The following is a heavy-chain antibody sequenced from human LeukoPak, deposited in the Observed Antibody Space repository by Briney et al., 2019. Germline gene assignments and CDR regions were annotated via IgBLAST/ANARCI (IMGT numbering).Heavy chain of an antibody. CDR3: VREHDWGDFDY. J-gene: IGHJ4*02. CDR2: ISYRGTT. CDR1: GGSFSGYY. Sequence: TSETLSLTCAVYGGSFSGYYWSWIRQSPGEGLEWIGYISYRGTTNYNPSLKSRITISVDTSKNQFSLKVISVTAADTAVYYCVREHDWGDFDYWGQGTLVTVSS. D-gene: IGHD3-9*01. V-gene: IGHV4-59*01.